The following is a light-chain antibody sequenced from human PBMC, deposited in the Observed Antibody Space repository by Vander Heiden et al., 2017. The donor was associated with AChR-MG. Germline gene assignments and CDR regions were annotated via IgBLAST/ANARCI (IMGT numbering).Light chain of an antibody. Sequence: EIVLTQSPATLSLSPGERATLSCRASQSVSSNLAWYQQKPGQAPRLLIVDASSRATGIPARFSGSGSGTDFTLTISSLEPEDFAVYYCQQRSNWWTFGQGTKVEIK. J-gene: IGKJ1*01. CDR2: DAS. CDR1: QSVSSN. V-gene: IGKV3-11*01. CDR3: QQRSNWWT.